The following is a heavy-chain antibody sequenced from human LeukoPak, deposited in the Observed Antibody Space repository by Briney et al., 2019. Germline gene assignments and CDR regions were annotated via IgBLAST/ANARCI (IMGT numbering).Heavy chain of an antibody. CDR2: IWDDGSNK. V-gene: IGHV3-33*06. D-gene: IGHD3-3*01. CDR3: AKDMGISIFGVLTSHFAF. J-gene: IGHJ4*02. Sequence: PGRSLRLSCGASGFTFSAYAMHWVRQAPGKGLEWVAVIWDDGSNKHYADSVKGRFTISRDNSKNTLYLQMNNLRADDTAVYYCAKDMGISIFGVLTSHFAFWGQGTLVTVSS. CDR1: GFTFSAYA.